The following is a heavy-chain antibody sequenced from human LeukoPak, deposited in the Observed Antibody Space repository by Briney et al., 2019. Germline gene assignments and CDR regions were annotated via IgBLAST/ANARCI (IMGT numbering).Heavy chain of an antibody. Sequence: KASETLSLTCTVSGGSISSYYWSWIRQPPGKGLEWIGYIYYSGSTNYNPSLKSRVTISVDTSKNQFSLKLSSVTAAGTAVYYCARHLYDFWSGFTPRAQNWFDPWGQGTLVTVSS. CDR3: ARHLYDFWSGFTPRAQNWFDP. J-gene: IGHJ5*02. D-gene: IGHD3-3*01. CDR1: GGSISSYY. CDR2: IYYSGST. V-gene: IGHV4-59*08.